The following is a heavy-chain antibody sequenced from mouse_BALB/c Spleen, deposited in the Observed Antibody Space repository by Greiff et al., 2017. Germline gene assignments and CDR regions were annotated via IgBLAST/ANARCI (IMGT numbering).Heavy chain of an antibody. V-gene: IGHV1-69*02. CDR2: IYPSDSYT. CDR3: TRWGILGWYFDV. J-gene: IGHJ1*01. Sequence: VQLQQPGAELVRPGASVKLSCKASGYTFTSYWINWVKQRPGQGLEWIGNIYPSDSYTNYNQKFKDKATLTVDKSSSTAYMQLSSPTSEDSAVYYCTRWGILGWYFDVWGAGTTVTVSS. CDR1: GYTFTSYW.